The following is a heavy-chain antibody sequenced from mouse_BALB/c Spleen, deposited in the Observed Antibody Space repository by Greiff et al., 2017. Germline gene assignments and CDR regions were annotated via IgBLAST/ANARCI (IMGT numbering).Heavy chain of an antibody. J-gene: IGHJ4*01. CDR1: GYSLTGYF. CDR2: INPYNGDT. Sequence: EVNLVESGPELVKPGASVKISCKASGYSLTGYFMNWVMQSHGKSLEWIGRINPYNGDTFYNQKFKGKATLTVDKSSSTAHMELRSLASEDSAVYYCARGYYEDAMDNWGQGTSVTVAS. D-gene: IGHD2-3*01. V-gene: IGHV1-20*02. CDR3: ARGYYEDAMDN.